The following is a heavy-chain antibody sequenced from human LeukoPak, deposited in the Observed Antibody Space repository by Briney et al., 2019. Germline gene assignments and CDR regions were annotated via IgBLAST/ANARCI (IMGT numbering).Heavy chain of an antibody. Sequence: GGSLRLSCAASGFTFSSYSINWVRQAPGRGLEWVSYISSSSSTIYYADSVKGRSTISRDNAKNSLYLQMNSLRAEDTAVYYCARDSCSGGSCYLDYWGQGTLVTVSS. V-gene: IGHV3-48*01. CDR3: ARDSCSGGSCYLDY. J-gene: IGHJ4*02. CDR1: GFTFSSYS. CDR2: ISSSSSTI. D-gene: IGHD2-15*01.